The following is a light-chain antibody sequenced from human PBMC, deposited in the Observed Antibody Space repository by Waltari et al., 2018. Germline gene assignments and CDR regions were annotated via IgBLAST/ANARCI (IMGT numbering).Light chain of an antibody. CDR2: GAS. CDR3: QQYNNWPWT. J-gene: IGKJ1*01. CDR1: QTVSSN. V-gene: IGKV3D-15*01. Sequence: EIVMTQSPATLSVSPGERATLSCRASQTVSSNLAWYQQKPGQAPRRLIYGASTRATGIAARFSGSGSGTEFTXTXXSLQSEDFAVYXCQQYNNWPWTFGXGXKVEXK.